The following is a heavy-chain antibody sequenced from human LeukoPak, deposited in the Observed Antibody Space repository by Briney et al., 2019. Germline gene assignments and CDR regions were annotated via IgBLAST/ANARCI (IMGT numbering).Heavy chain of an antibody. CDR3: ATYSSSSLYFQH. V-gene: IGHV4-34*01. D-gene: IGHD6-13*01. J-gene: IGHJ1*01. Sequence: SETLSLTCAVYGGSFSGYYWSWIRQPPGKGLEWIGEINHSGSTNYNPSLKSRVTISVDTSKNQFSLKLSSVTAADTAVYYCATYSSSSLYFQHWGQGTLVTVSP. CDR2: INHSGST. CDR1: GGSFSGYY.